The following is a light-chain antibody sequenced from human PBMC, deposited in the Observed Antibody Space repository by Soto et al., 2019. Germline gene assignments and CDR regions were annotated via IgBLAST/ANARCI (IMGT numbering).Light chain of an antibody. J-gene: IGKJ2*01. CDR3: QQYDNSLYT. Sequence: ETVLTQSPGTLSLSPGERATLSCRASQSVSSSYLAWYQQKPGQAPRLLIYGASSRATGIPDRFSGSGSGTDFTLTINRLEPEDFAVYYCQQYDNSLYTFGQGTKLEIK. CDR1: QSVSSSY. CDR2: GAS. V-gene: IGKV3-20*01.